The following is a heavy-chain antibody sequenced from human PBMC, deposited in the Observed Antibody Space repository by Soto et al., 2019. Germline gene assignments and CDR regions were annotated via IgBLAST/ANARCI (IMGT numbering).Heavy chain of an antibody. D-gene: IGHD3-22*01. CDR3: ARQIYDSDTGPNFQYYFDS. CDR1: GYSFTSYW. Sequence: GESLKISCKGSGYSFTSYWSGWVVQMAGKGREWMGIIYPDDSDTRYSASFQGQVTISVTTSITTVFLQWSSMRASDNARYDCARQIYDSDTGPNFQYYFDSWGQGTPVTVSA. V-gene: IGHV5-51*01. CDR2: IYPDDSDT. J-gene: IGHJ4*02.